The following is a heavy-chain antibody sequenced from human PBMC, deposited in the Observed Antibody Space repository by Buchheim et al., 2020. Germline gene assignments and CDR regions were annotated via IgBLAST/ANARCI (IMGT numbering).Heavy chain of an antibody. CDR1: GGSISSGSYY. D-gene: IGHD3-10*01. Sequence: QVQLQESGPGLVKPSQTLSLTCTVSGGSISSGSYYWSWIRQPAGKGLEWIGRIYTSGSPNYNPSLKSRVTISVAPSKNQFSLKLSSVTAADTAVYYCARDSQRGNVGYYYYGMDVWGQGTT. J-gene: IGHJ6*02. V-gene: IGHV4-61*02. CDR2: IYTSGSP. CDR3: ARDSQRGNVGYYYYGMDV.